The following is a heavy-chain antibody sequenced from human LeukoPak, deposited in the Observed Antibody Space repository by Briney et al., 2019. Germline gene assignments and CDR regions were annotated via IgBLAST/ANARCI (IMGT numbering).Heavy chain of an antibody. V-gene: IGHV3-7*01. CDR2: INHEGNEK. Sequence: GVLRLSCTASGFTFNKYYMSWVRQAPGKGLEWVANINHEGNEKNYVDSVKGRFTISRDNAKNSLYLQMNSLRAEDTAVYYCVTTWGAHYWYFDLWGRGALVTVSS. J-gene: IGHJ2*01. D-gene: IGHD1-26*01. CDR3: VTTWGAHYWYFDL. CDR1: GFTFNKYY.